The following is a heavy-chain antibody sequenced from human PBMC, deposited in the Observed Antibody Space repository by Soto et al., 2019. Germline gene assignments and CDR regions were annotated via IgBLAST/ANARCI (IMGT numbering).Heavy chain of an antibody. Sequence: LSLTCTVSGGSISSGDYYWSWIRQPPGKGLEWIGYIYYSGSTYYNPSLKSRVTISVDTSKNQFSLKLSSVTAADTAVYYCARDRRSGYGSDFDYWGQGTLVTVSS. V-gene: IGHV4-30-4*01. CDR2: IYYSGST. D-gene: IGHD3-10*01. CDR3: ARDRRSGYGSDFDY. CDR1: GGSISSGDYY. J-gene: IGHJ4*02.